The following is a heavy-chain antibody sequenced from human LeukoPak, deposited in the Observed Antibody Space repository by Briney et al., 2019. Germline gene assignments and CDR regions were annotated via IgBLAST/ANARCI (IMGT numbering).Heavy chain of an antibody. CDR3: ARGEGYYGSGGSNGMDV. D-gene: IGHD3-10*01. Sequence: GGSLRLSCAASGFTVNSNYMNWVRQAPGKGLEWVSVIYSHSSTYYADSVKGRFTISRDNSKNMMFLQMNSLRVEDTAVYYCARGEGYYGSGGSNGMDVWGQGTTVTVSS. V-gene: IGHV3-66*01. CDR2: IYSHSST. CDR1: GFTVNSNY. J-gene: IGHJ6*02.